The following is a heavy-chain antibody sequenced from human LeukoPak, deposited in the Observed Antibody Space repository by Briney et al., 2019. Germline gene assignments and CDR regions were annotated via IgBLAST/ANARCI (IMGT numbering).Heavy chain of an antibody. CDR1: GSTFSSYA. Sequence: PGRSLRLSCAASGSTFSSYAMHWVRQAPGKGLEWVAVISYDGSNKYYADSVKGRFTISRDNSKNTLYLQMNSLRAEDTAVYYCARDPSAAALDYWGQGTLVTVSS. CDR2: ISYDGSNK. J-gene: IGHJ4*02. V-gene: IGHV3-30*01. D-gene: IGHD6-13*01. CDR3: ARDPSAAALDY.